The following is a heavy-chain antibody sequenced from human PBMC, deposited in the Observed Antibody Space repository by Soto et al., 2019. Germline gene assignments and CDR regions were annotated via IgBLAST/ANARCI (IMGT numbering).Heavy chain of an antibody. CDR1: NFIFSNYA. D-gene: IGHD6-19*01. J-gene: IGHJ4*02. CDR3: TKDHGDTGWDSSTFDY. V-gene: IGHV3-23*01. Sequence: GSLRLSCAASNFIFSNYAMSWVRQAPGKGLEWVSAIGPSGGSTFYADSVKGRLTISRDNSNSTLYLQMNSLRAEDTAIYYCTKDHGDTGWDSSTFDYWGPGTLVTVSS. CDR2: IGPSGGST.